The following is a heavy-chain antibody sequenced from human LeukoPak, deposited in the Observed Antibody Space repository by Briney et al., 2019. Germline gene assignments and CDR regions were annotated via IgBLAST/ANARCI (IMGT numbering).Heavy chain of an antibody. CDR1: GFTVSSNY. Sequence: PGGSLRLSCAASGFTVSSNYMSWVRQAPGKGLEWVSVIYSGGSTYYADSVKGRFTISRDNSKNTLYLQMNSLRAEDTAVYYCASRSTDTAMAYWGQGTLVTVSS. D-gene: IGHD5-18*01. CDR3: ASRSTDTAMAY. V-gene: IGHV3-53*01. J-gene: IGHJ4*02. CDR2: IYSGGST.